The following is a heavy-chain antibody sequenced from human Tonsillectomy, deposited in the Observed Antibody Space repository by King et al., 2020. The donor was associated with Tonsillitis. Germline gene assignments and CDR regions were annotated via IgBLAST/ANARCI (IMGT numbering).Heavy chain of an antibody. D-gene: IGHD3-10*01. CDR1: GFTFSSYS. Sequence: VQLVESGGGLVKPGGSLRLSCAASGFTFSSYSMNWVRQAPGKGLEWVSSISSSSSYIYYADSVKGRFTISRDNAKNSLYLQMNSLRAEDTAVYYCARDSSGSYLVRWLDPWGQGTLVTVSS. CDR3: ARDSSGSYLVRWLDP. V-gene: IGHV3-21*01. J-gene: IGHJ5*02. CDR2: ISSSSSYI.